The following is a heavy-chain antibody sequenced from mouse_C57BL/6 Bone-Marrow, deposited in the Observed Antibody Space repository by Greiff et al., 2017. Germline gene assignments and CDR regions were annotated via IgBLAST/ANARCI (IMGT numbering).Heavy chain of an antibody. CDR1: GFTFTSYA. D-gene: IGHD1-1*01. V-gene: IGHV2-9-1*01. CDR3: GSSFGDFDV. Sequence: VQLLESGPGLVAPSPSLSITCTASGFTFTSYAISWVRQTPGKGLEWLGVIWPGGGNTYYSAPNSSQGICTENSTSQVSLIQISLQTADAAGYYCGSSFGDFDVWGTGTTVTVSS. CDR2: IWPGGGN. J-gene: IGHJ1*03.